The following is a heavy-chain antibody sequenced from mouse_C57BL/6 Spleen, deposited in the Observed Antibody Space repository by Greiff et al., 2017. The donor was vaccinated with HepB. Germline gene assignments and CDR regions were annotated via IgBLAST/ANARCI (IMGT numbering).Heavy chain of an antibody. CDR2: ISNLAYSI. Sequence: DVMLVESGGGLVQPGGSLKLSCAASGFTFSDYGMAWVRQAPRKGPEWVAFISNLAYSIYYADTVTGRFTISRENAKNTLYLEMSSLRSEDTAMYYCARTPSSSYGGYYAMDYWGQGTSVTVSS. CDR3: ARTPSSSYGGYYAMDY. CDR1: GFTFSDYG. V-gene: IGHV5-15*01. J-gene: IGHJ4*01. D-gene: IGHD1-1*01.